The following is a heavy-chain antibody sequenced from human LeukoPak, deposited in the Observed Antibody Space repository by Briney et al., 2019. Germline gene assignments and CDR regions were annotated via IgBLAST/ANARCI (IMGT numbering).Heavy chain of an antibody. Sequence: SGGSLRLSCAASGFTFSSYGMHWVRQAPGKGLEWVAVISYDGSNKYYADSVKGRFTISRHNSKNTLYLQMNSLRAEDTAVYYCATFLEWLGFDYWGQGTLVTVSS. V-gene: IGHV3-30*03. J-gene: IGHJ4*02. CDR1: GFTFSSYG. CDR2: ISYDGSNK. D-gene: IGHD3-3*02. CDR3: ATFLEWLGFDY.